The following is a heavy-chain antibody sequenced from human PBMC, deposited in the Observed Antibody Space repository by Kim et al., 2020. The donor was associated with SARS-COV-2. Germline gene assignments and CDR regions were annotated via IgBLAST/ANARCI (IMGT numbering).Heavy chain of an antibody. Sequence: SNKYSADSVKGRFTISRDNSNNRLDLQMNSLRAEDTAVYYCARETLEVTDYWGQGTLVTVSS. CDR3: ARETLEVTDY. D-gene: IGHD5-18*01. CDR2: SNK. J-gene: IGHJ4*02. V-gene: IGHV3-30*13.